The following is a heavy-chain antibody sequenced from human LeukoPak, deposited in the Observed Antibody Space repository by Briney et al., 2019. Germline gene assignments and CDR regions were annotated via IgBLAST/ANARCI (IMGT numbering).Heavy chain of an antibody. V-gene: IGHV4-34*01. CDR2: INHSGST. J-gene: IGHJ4*02. CDR3: ARLYYDILTGYYYFDY. Sequence: SETLSLTCAVYGGSFSGYYWSWIRQPPGKGLEWIGEINHSGSTNYNPSLKSRVTISVDTSKNQFSLKLSSVTAADTAVHYCARLYYDILTGYYYFDYWGQGTLVTVSS. D-gene: IGHD3-9*01. CDR1: GGSFSGYY.